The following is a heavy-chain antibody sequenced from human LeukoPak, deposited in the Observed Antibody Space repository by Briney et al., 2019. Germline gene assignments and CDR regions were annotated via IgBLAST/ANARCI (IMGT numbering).Heavy chain of an antibody. J-gene: IGHJ3*02. CDR2: INAGNGST. CDR3: ARENQYNWNDYAFDI. Sequence: ASVKVSCKASGYTFTSYAMHWVRQAPGQRLEWMGWINAGNGSTKYSQKFQGRVTITRDTSASTAYMELSSLRSEDTAVYYCARENQYNWNDYAFDIWGQGTMVTVSS. V-gene: IGHV1-3*01. D-gene: IGHD1-1*01. CDR1: GYTFTSYA.